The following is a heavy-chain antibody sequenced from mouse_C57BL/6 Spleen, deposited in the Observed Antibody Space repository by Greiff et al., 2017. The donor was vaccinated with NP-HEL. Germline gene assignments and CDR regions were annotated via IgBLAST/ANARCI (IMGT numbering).Heavy chain of an antibody. CDR1: GYTFTDYE. CDR2: IDPETGGT. V-gene: IGHV1-15*01. D-gene: IGHD1-1*01. Sequence: VQLQQSGAELVRPGASVTLSCKASGYTFTDYEMHWVKQTPVHGLEWIGAIDPETGGTAYNQKFKGKAILTADKSSSTAYMELRSLTSEDSAVYYCTRPLYGSRYFDVWGTGTTVTVSS. CDR3: TRPLYGSRYFDV. J-gene: IGHJ1*03.